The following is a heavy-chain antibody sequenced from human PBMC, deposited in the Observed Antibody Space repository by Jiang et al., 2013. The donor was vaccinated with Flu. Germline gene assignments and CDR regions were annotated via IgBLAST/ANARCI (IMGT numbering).Heavy chain of an antibody. J-gene: IGHJ4*02. CDR3: AGETYYYDY. CDR1: GFTFSSYW. V-gene: IGHV3-7*01. CDR2: INQDGSEK. Sequence: LESGGNLVQPGGSLRLSCVVSGFTFSSYWMSWVRQAPGKGLEWVANINQDGSEKYYVDSVKGRFTISRDNAKNSLYLQMNSLRAEDTALYYCAGETYYYDYWGPGNSGHRLL.